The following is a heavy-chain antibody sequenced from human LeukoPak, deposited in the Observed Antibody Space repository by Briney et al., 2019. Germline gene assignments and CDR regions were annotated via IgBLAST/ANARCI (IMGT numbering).Heavy chain of an antibody. CDR3: ARDRYDFWSGRYFEY. CDR2: LYTSGST. Sequence: SETLSLTCTVSGGSISSGRYYWSWIRQPAGKGLEWIGRLYTSGSTNYNPSLKSRVTISVDTSKNQFSLKLSSVTAADTAVYYCARDRYDFWSGRYFEYWGQGTLVTVSS. D-gene: IGHD3-3*01. V-gene: IGHV4-61*02. CDR1: GGSISSGRYY. J-gene: IGHJ4*02.